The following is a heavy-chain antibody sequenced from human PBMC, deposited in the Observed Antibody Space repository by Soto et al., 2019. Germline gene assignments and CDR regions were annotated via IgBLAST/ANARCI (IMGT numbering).Heavy chain of an antibody. V-gene: IGHV1-8*01. Sequence: ASVKVSCKASGYTFTSYDINWVRQATGQGLEWMGWMNPNSGNTGYAQKFQGRVTMTRNTSISTAYMELSSLRSEDTAVYYCARVDDYVWGRYPTPDYWGQGTLVTVSS. D-gene: IGHD3-16*02. CDR3: ARVDDYVWGRYPTPDY. J-gene: IGHJ4*02. CDR2: MNPNSGNT. CDR1: GYTFTSYD.